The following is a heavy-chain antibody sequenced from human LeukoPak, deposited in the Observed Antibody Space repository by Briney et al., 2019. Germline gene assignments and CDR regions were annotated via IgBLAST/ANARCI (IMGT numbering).Heavy chain of an antibody. CDR2: IYWDDDN. J-gene: IGHJ4*02. D-gene: IGHD3-22*01. V-gene: IGHV2-5*02. Sequence: SGPTLVKPTQTLTLTCTFSGFSLSTSGVGVGWIRQPPGKALEWLALIYWDDDNRYSPSLKSRLTITKATSKNQVVLTMTNMDPVDTATYYCAHTPVNSDSSGALFDYWGQGTLVTVSS. CDR1: GFSLSTSGVG. CDR3: AHTPVNSDSSGALFDY.